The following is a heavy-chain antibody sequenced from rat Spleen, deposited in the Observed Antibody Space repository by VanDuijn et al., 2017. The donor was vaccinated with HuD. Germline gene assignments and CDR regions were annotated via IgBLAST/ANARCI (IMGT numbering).Heavy chain of an antibody. J-gene: IGHJ2*01. CDR1: GFTFSSYG. V-gene: IGHV5-31*01. D-gene: IGHD4-3*01. CDR3: TRDGGRGLFDY. Sequence: EVQLVESGGGLLQPGRSLKLSCAASGFTFSSYGLHWIRQAPGKGLEWVASITNTGGSIYYPDSVKGRFTISRDNAQNTLYLQMNSLRSEDTATYYCTRDGGRGLFDYWGQGVMVTVSS. CDR2: ITNTGGSI.